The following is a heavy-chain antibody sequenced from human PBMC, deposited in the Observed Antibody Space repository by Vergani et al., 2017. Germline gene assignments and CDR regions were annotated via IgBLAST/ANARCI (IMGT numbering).Heavy chain of an antibody. D-gene: IGHD1-26*01. V-gene: IGHV3-21*01. CDR1: GFTFSSYS. J-gene: IGHJ3*02. CDR2: ISSSRSYI. CDR3: AREVDSGSYLSALDI. Sequence: EVQLVESGGGLVKPGGSLRLSCAASGFTFSSYSMNWVRQAPGKGLEWVSSISSSRSYIYYADSVKGRFTSSRDNAKNSLYPKMNSLRAEDTAVYYCAREVDSGSYLSALDIWGEGTMATVSS.